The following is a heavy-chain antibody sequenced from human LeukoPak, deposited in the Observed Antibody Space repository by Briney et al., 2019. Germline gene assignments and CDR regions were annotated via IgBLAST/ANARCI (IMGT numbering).Heavy chain of an antibody. D-gene: IGHD1-14*01. CDR1: GGSFSGYY. CDR2: IYASGST. V-gene: IGHV4-59*10. Sequence: PSETLSLTCAVYGGSFSGYYWSWIRQPARKGLEWIGRIYASGSTNYNPSLKSRVTMSVDTSKNQFSLKLSSVTAADTAVYYCARGISGSYRYDAFDIWGQGTMVTVSS. J-gene: IGHJ3*02. CDR3: ARGISGSYRYDAFDI.